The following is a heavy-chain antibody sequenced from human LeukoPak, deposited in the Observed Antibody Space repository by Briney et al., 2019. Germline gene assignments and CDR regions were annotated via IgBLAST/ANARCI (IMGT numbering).Heavy chain of an antibody. CDR1: GYSISSDYY. D-gene: IGHD3-3*01. V-gene: IGHV4-38-2*01. Sequence: SETLSLTCAVSGYSISSDYYWGSIRQPPGTGLEWIRCIYHSGSIYYNPSLKSRVTISFDTSKNQFSLKLSSVTAADTAVYYCARQLSEWLLYGNWFDPWGQGTLVTVSS. CDR2: IYHSGSI. CDR3: ARQLSEWLLYGNWFDP. J-gene: IGHJ5*02.